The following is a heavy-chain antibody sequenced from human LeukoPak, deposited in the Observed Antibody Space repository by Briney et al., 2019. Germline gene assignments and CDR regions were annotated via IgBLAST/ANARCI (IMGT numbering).Heavy chain of an antibody. D-gene: IGHD5-18*01. J-gene: IGHJ4*02. CDR1: RFTFSSYW. CDR2: IKQDGSEK. CDR3: ARVRSGPNTAMYY. V-gene: IGHV3-7*01. Sequence: GGSLRLSCAASRFTFSSYWMSWVRQAPGKGLEWVANIKQDGSEKYYVDSVKGRFTISRDNAKNSLYLQMNSLRAEDTAVYYCARVRSGPNTAMYYWGQGTLVTVFS.